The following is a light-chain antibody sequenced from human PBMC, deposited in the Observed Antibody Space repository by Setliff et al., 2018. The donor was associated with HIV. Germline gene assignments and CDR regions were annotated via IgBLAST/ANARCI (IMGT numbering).Light chain of an antibody. CDR3: CSYAGSSTPYV. J-gene: IGLJ1*01. V-gene: IGLV2-14*03. CDR1: SSDAGGFNY. CDR2: DVS. Sequence: LTQPASVSGSPGQSITISCTGTSSDAGGFNYVSWYQQHPGKAPKLMIYDVSNRPSGVSNRFSGSKSGNTASLTISGLQAEDEADYYCCSYAGSSTPYVFGTGTKVTVL.